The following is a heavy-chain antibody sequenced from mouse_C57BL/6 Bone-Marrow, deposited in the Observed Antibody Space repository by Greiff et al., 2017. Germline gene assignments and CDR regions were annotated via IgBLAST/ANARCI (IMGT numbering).Heavy chain of an antibody. D-gene: IGHD1-1*02. V-gene: IGHV14-4*01. CDR2: IDPEIGDT. Sequence: VQLQQSGAELVRPGASVKLSCTASGFNIKDDYIHWVKQRPEQGLEWIGWIDPEIGDTEYASKFQGKATITSDTSSNTAYLQLSSLTSEDTAVYYCSAVVGNYFDFWGQGTPLTVAS. CDR3: SAVVGNYFDF. CDR1: GFNIKDDY. J-gene: IGHJ2*01.